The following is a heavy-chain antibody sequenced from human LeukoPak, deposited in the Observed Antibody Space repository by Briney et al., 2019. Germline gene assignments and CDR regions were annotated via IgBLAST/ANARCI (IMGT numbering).Heavy chain of an antibody. Sequence: SGGSLRLSCAASGFTFSSYGMHWVRQAPGKGLEWVAFIRYDGSNKYYADSVKGRFTISRDNSKNTLYLQMNSLRAEDTAVYYCAKDRNPYYDLWSGYYGDYWGQGTLVTVSS. D-gene: IGHD3-3*01. CDR2: IRYDGSNK. J-gene: IGHJ4*02. CDR1: GFTFSSYG. CDR3: AKDRNPYYDLWSGYYGDY. V-gene: IGHV3-30*02.